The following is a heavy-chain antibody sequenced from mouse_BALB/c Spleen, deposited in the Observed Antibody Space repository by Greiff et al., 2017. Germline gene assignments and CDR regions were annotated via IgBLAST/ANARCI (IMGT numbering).Heavy chain of an antibody. J-gene: IGHJ3*01. D-gene: IGHD2-4*01. Sequence: EVQLQQSGPELVKPGASVKVSCKASGYAFTSYNMYWVKQSHGKSLEWIGYLDPYNGGTSYNQKFKGKATLTVDKSSSTAYMHLNSLTSEDSAVYYCARSYDYDGAWFAYWGQGTLVTVSA. CDR2: LDPYNGGT. V-gene: IGHV1S135*01. CDR3: ARSYDYDGAWFAY. CDR1: GYAFTSYN.